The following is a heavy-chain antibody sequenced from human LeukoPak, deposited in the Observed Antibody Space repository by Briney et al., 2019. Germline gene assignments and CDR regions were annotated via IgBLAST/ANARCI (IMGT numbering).Heavy chain of an antibody. V-gene: IGHV1-8*01. D-gene: IGHD3-3*01. CDR1: GYTFTSYD. CDR2: MNPNSGNT. Sequence: ASVKVSCTASGYTFTSYDINWVRQATGQGLEWMGWMNPNSGNTGYAQKFQGRVTMTRNTSISTAYMELSSLRSEDTAVYYCARGPDSWTIFGVVIRTYGMDVWGQGTTVTVSS. J-gene: IGHJ6*02. CDR3: ARGPDSWTIFGVVIRTYGMDV.